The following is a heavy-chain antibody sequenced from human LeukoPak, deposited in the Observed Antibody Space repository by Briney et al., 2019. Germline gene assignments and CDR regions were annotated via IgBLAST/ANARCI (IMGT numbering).Heavy chain of an antibody. CDR1: GFTFSSYS. CDR3: ARRAPSHDFDD. V-gene: IGHV3-21*01. Sequence: PGGSLRLSCAASGFTFSSYSMNWVRQAPGKGLEWVSSMSSSSSYIYYADSVKGRFTISRDNAKNSLYLQMNSLRVEDTALYYCARRAPSHDFDDWGQGTLVTVSS. CDR2: MSSSSSYI. J-gene: IGHJ4*02.